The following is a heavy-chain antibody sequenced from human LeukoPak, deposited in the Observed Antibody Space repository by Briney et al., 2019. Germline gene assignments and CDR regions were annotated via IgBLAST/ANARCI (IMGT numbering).Heavy chain of an antibody. CDR2: INHSGST. D-gene: IGHD2-2*01. V-gene: IGHV4-34*01. CDR1: GGSFSGYY. J-gene: IGHJ6*04. CDR3: ARGRGYCSSTSCSHYYGMDV. Sequence: SETLSLTCAVYGGSFSGYYWSWIRQPPGKGLEWIGEINHSGSTNYNPSLKSRVTISVDTSKNQFSLKLSSVTAADTAVYYCARGRGYCSSTSCSHYYGMDVWGKGTTVTVSS.